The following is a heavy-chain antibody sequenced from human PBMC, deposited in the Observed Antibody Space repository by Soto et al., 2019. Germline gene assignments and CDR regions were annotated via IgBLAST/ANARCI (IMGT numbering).Heavy chain of an antibody. CDR1: GYGFTTYG. Sequence: QVHLVQSGAEVKKPGASVKVSCKGSGYGFTTYGITWVRQAPGQGLEWMAWISAHNGNTNYAQKLQGRVTVTRDTSTSTAYMELRSLRSDDTAVYYCARGRYGDNWGQAALVTVSS. CDR2: ISAHNGNT. CDR3: ARGRYGDN. J-gene: IGHJ4*02. V-gene: IGHV1-18*01. D-gene: IGHD1-1*01.